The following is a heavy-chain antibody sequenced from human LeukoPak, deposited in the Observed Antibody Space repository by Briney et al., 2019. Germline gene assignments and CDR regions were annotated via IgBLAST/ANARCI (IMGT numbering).Heavy chain of an antibody. CDR2: ISYDGSNK. CDR1: GFTFSSYG. D-gene: IGHD6-13*01. J-gene: IGHJ4*02. Sequence: PGGSLRLSCAASGFTFSSYGMHWVRQAPGKGLEWVAVISYDGSNKYYADPVKGRFTISRDNSKNTLYLQMNSLRAEDTAVYYCAKGFAGNWGQGTLVTVSS. V-gene: IGHV3-30*18. CDR3: AKGFAGN.